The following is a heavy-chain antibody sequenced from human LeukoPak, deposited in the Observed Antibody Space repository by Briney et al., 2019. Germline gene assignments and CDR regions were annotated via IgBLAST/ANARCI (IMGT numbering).Heavy chain of an antibody. CDR1: GDSVSSNSAA. Sequence: SQTLSLTCAISGDSVSSNSAAWNWIRQSPSRGLEWLGRTYYRTKWYNDYAVSVKSRITINPDTSKNQFSLQLNSVTPEDTAVYYCARTYYYDSSGYYPPYYYYYYMDVWGKGTTVTVSS. D-gene: IGHD3-22*01. CDR3: ARTYYYDSSGYYPPYYYYYYMDV. CDR2: TYYRTKWYN. J-gene: IGHJ6*03. V-gene: IGHV6-1*01.